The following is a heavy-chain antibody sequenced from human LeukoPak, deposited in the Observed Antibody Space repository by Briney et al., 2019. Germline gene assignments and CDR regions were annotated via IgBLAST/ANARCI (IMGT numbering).Heavy chain of an antibody. J-gene: IGHJ6*03. V-gene: IGHV3-23*01. Sequence: GGSLRLSCAASGFTFSSHPMSWVRLAPGKGLEWVSSIRGSGDSTYYADSVKGRFTISRDNTKNTLYLQMNSLRGDDTAVYYCAKSYSYCHMDDWGKGTSVTVSS. CDR1: GFTFSSHP. CDR2: IRGSGDST. CDR3: AKSYSYCHMDD.